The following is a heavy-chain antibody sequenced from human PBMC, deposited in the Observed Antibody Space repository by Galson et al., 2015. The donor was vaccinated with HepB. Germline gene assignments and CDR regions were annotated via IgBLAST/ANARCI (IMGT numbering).Heavy chain of an antibody. D-gene: IGHD6-19*01. V-gene: IGHV3-23*01. CDR3: AKDPYSSGWYYYYFDY. J-gene: IGHJ4*02. CDR2: ISGSGGST. Sequence: SLRLSCAASGLAFSSYGMTWVRQAPGKGLEWVSAISGSGGSTYYADSVKGRFTISRDNSKNTLYLQMNSLRAEDTAVYYCAKDPYSSGWYYYYFDYWGQGTLVTVSS. CDR1: GLAFSSYG.